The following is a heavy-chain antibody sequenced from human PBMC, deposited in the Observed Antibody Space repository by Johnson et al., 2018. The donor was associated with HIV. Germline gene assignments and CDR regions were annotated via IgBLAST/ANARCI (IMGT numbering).Heavy chain of an antibody. J-gene: IGHJ3*02. D-gene: IGHD6-13*01. CDR3: AKDEEGYSSAWSAGTAFDI. CDR2: IRFDGSDK. CDR1: GFIFSSYG. Sequence: QVQLVESGGGVVQRGGSLRLACAASGFIFSSYGMHWVRQAPGKGLEGVAFIRFDGSDKFYAESVQGRFTLARDNSNNTLYLQMNSLKADDTAIYYCAKDEEGYSSAWSAGTAFDIWGQGTMVTVSS. V-gene: IGHV3-30*02.